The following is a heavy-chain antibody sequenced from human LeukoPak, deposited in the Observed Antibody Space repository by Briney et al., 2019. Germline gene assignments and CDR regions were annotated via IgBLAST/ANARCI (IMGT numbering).Heavy chain of an antibody. V-gene: IGHV4-39*01. Sequence: SETLSLTCTVSGNSISSSSYYWVWIRQPPGKGLEWIGTIYHTGSTYYNPSLKSRVAISVDTSKSHLSLKLTSVTAADTAVYFCARHWGSTMTHLDYWGQGTLVTVSS. CDR1: GNSISSSSYY. CDR2: IYHTGST. J-gene: IGHJ4*02. CDR3: ARHWGSTMTHLDY. D-gene: IGHD3-22*01.